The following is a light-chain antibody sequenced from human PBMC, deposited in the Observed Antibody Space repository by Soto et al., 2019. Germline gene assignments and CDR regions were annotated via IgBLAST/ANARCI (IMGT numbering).Light chain of an antibody. J-gene: IGLJ3*02. CDR2: LEGSGNY. Sequence: QPVLTQSSSASASLGSSVKLTCTLSRGHSSYIIAWHQQQPGKAPRYLMNLEGSGNYNKGSGVPDRFSGSSSGADRYLTLSNLQFEDEADYYCETWDSNTRVFGGGTKLTVL. CDR3: ETWDSNTRV. CDR1: RGHSSYI. V-gene: IGLV4-60*02.